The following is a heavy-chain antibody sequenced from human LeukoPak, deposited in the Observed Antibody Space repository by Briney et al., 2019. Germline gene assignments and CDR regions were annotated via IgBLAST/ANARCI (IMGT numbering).Heavy chain of an antibody. CDR3: ARDWALRMGYSSGWYGGY. V-gene: IGHV1-18*01. CDR1: GYTFTSYG. Sequence: ASVKVSCKASGYTFTSYGISWVRQAPGQGLEWMGWISAYNGNTNYAQKLQGRVTMTTDTSTSTAYMELRSLRSDDTAVYYRARDWALRMGYSSGWYGGYWGQGTLVTVSS. CDR2: ISAYNGNT. J-gene: IGHJ4*02. D-gene: IGHD6-19*01.